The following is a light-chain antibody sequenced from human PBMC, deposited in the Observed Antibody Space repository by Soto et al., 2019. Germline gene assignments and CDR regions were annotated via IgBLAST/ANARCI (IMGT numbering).Light chain of an antibody. V-gene: IGKV3-15*01. CDR2: GAS. CDR1: QSVSSN. Sequence: EIVMTQSPATLSVSPGERATLSCRASQSVSSNLAWYQQKPGQAPRLLIYGASTRATGIPARFSGSGSGTEFTLTISSLQSEDFAVYCCQQYGSSPWTFGQGTKVDIK. CDR3: QQYGSSPWT. J-gene: IGKJ1*01.